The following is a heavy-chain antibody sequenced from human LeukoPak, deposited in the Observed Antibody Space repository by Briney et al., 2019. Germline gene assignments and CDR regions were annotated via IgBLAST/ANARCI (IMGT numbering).Heavy chain of an antibody. CDR2: ITSAGAT. D-gene: IGHD3/OR15-3a*01. CDR1: GFTVTRNY. V-gene: IGHV3-66*01. Sequence: TGGSLRLSCAASGFTVTRNYMSWARLAPGKGLEWVSIITSAGATHYSTSVKGRFTISRDSSKNTVYLEMNSLGAEDTAVYYCATRGLSGYYYGMDVWGQGTTVTVSS. CDR3: ATRGLSGYYYGMDV. J-gene: IGHJ6*02.